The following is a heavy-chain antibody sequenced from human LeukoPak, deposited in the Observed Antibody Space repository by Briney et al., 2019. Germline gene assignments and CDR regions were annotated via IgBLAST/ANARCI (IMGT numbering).Heavy chain of an antibody. CDR2: VNPNSGGT. D-gene: IGHD4-17*01. CDR3: ASRDYAAYYYGMDV. Sequence: ASVKVSCKASGYTFTGYYMHWGRQAPGPGLGWVGRVNPNSGGTNYAQKFQGRVTMTRDTSISTAYMELSRLRSDDTAVYYCASRDYAAYYYGMDVWGQGTTVTVSS. CDR1: GYTFTGYY. V-gene: IGHV1-2*02. J-gene: IGHJ6*02.